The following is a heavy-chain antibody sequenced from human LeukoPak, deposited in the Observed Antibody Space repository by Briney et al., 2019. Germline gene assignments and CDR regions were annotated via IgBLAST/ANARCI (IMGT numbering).Heavy chain of an antibody. Sequence: PGGSLRLSCAASGFTFSNHAMHWVRQAPGKALEYVAVINSNGANTFHAKSLNDRFTISRDNSKNILYLRMGSLRAEDMAVYYCARGEEFYGSSGYRRLDSWGQGTLVVVSS. CDR2: INSNGANT. D-gene: IGHD3-22*01. CDR3: ARGEEFYGSSGYRRLDS. V-gene: IGHV3-64*01. J-gene: IGHJ4*02. CDR1: GFTFSNHA.